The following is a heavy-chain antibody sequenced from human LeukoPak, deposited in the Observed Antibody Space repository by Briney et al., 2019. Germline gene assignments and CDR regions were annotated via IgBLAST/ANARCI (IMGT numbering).Heavy chain of an antibody. J-gene: IGHJ4*02. CDR3: AKPGYYLGLVLQWGIFDY. CDR1: GFTFSNAW. Sequence: PGGSLRLSCAASGFTFSNAWMSWVRQAPGKGLEWVGRIKSKTDGGTTDYAAPVKGRFTISRDDSKNTLYLQMNSLKTEDTAVYYCAKPGYYLGLVLQWGIFDYWGQGTLVTVSS. D-gene: IGHD3-10*01. V-gene: IGHV3-15*01. CDR2: IKSKTDGGTT.